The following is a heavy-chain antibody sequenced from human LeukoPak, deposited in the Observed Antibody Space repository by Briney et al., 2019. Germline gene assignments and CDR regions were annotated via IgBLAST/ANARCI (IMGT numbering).Heavy chain of an antibody. CDR2: ISWNSGSI. CDR1: GFTFDDYA. Sequence: GGSLRLSCAASGFTFDDYAMHWVRQPQGKGLEWVSGISWNSGSIGYADSVKGRFTISRDNAKNSLYLQMNSLRAEDTALYYCAKDVSVTTYYYMDVWGKGTTVTVSS. CDR3: AKDVSVTTYYYMDV. D-gene: IGHD1-14*01. J-gene: IGHJ6*03. V-gene: IGHV3-9*01.